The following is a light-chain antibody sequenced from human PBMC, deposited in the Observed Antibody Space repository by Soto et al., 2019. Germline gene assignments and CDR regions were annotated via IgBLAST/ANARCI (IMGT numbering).Light chain of an antibody. CDR3: SAYTVSRTYV. V-gene: IGLV2-14*01. J-gene: IGLJ1*01. Sequence: QSVLTQPASVSGSPGQSITISCTGTSSDVGAYNFVSWHQQHPGKAPKLMIYKVYDRPSGISYRFSGSKSGNTASLTISGLQGEDEADYYCSAYTVSRTYVFGTGTKVTVL. CDR2: KVY. CDR1: SSDVGAYNF.